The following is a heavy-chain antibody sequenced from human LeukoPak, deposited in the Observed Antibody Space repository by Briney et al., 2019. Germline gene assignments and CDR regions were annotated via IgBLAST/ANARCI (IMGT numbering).Heavy chain of an antibody. CDR2: IYHSGST. D-gene: IGHD1-26*01. CDR1: GGSISSSNW. J-gene: IGHJ4*02. CDR3: ARDGRVGATLYYFDY. V-gene: IGHV4-4*02. Sequence: SETLSLTCAVSGGSISSSNWWSWVRQPPGKGLEWIGEIYHSGSTNYNPSLKSRVTISVDKSKNQFSLKLSSVTAADTAVYYCARDGRVGATLYYFDYWGQGTLVTVSS.